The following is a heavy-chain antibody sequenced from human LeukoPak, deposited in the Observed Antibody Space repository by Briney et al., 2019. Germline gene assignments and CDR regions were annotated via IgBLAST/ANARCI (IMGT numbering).Heavy chain of an antibody. V-gene: IGHV3-23*01. CDR2: ISGSGGST. CDR1: GFTFSSYA. CDR3: AKGRNRDYGDYWRTFDP. D-gene: IGHD4-17*01. Sequence: GGSLRLSCAASGFTFSSYAMSWVRQAPGKGLEWVSAISGSGGSTYYADSVKGRFTISRDNSKNTLYLQMNSLRAEDTAVYYCAKGRNRDYGDYWRTFDPWGQGTLVTVAS. J-gene: IGHJ5*02.